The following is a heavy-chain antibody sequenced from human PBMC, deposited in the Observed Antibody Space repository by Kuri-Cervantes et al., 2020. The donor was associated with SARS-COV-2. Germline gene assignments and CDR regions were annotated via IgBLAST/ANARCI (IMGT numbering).Heavy chain of an antibody. D-gene: IGHD1-7*01. V-gene: IGHV4-4*07. Sequence: ESLKISCTVSGGSISSSYWNWIRQPAGKGLEWIGHIDTSGSTNYNPSLKSRVTMSIDTSKNQFSLKLSSVTAADTAVYYCARGVELGPARSYYYYYMDVWGKGTTVTVSS. CDR2: IDTSGST. CDR1: GGSISSSY. CDR3: ARGVELGPARSYYYYYMDV. J-gene: IGHJ6*03.